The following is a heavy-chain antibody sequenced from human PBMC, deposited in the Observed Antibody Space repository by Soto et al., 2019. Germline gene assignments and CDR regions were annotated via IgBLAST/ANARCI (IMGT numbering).Heavy chain of an antibody. CDR1: GFTVSSNY. Sequence: EVQLVESGGGLVQPGVSLRLSCAASGFTVSSNYMSWVRQAPGKGLEWVSVIYSGGSTYYADSVKCRFTISRDNSKNTLYLQMTSLRAEDTAVYYCARDYGDPYWGQGTLVTVSS. D-gene: IGHD4-17*01. CDR2: IYSGGST. CDR3: ARDYGDPY. J-gene: IGHJ4*02. V-gene: IGHV3-66*01.